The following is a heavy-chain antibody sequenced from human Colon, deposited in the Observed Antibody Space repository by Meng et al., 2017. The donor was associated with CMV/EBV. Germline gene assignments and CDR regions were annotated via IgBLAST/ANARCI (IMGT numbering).Heavy chain of an antibody. D-gene: IGHD5-18*01. CDR2: FSYTGRT. V-gene: IGHV4-61*01. CDR1: GASVTTNNYY. CDR3: ARLNRGFANGYGVLDS. J-gene: IGHJ4*02. Sequence: GSLRLSCTVSGASVTTNNYYWSWIRQPPGKGLEYIGHFSYTGRTLNSPSLNSRVFISRDTSKNQFSLNLLSVTSADTAVYYCARLNRGFANGYGVLDSWSQGTLVTVSS.